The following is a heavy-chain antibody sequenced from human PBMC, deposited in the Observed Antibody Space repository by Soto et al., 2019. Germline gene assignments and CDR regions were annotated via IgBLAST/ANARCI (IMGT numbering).Heavy chain of an antibody. CDR1: GGSISSSRCH. V-gene: IGHV4-39*01. J-gene: IGHJ3*02. CDR2: IKYSGTT. CDR3: AILGSTGSYHDAYDI. D-gene: IGHD1-26*01. Sequence: SETLSLTCTVSGGSISSSRCHWGWFRQPPGKGLGWIASIKYSGTTFYNPSLKSRVPLSVDTSKTQFALKLSSVTAAETAVYYCAILGSTGSYHDAYDIWSQGTMVTVSS.